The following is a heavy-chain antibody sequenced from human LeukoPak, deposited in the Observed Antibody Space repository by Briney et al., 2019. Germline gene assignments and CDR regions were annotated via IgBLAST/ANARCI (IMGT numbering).Heavy chain of an antibody. V-gene: IGHV7-4-1*02. J-gene: IGHJ4*02. D-gene: IGHD6-19*01. CDR2: INTNTGNP. Sequence: WASVKVSCKASGYTFTSYAMNWVRQGPGQGLEWMGWINTNTGNPTYAQGFTGRFVFSLDTSVSTAYMQISSPRAEDTAIYYCARGGQWLDYWGQGALVTVSS. CDR3: ARGGQWLDY. CDR1: GYTFTSYA.